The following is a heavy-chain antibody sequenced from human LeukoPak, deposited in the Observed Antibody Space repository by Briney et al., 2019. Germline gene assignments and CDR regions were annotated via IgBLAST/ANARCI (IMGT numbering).Heavy chain of an antibody. D-gene: IGHD3-22*01. Sequence: PSETLSLTCTVSGGSISSGSYYWSWIRQPAGKGLEWIGRIYTSGSTNYNPSLKSRVTISVDTSKNQFSLKLSSVTAADTAVYYCARDRYSSSYYLLDYWGQGTLVTVSS. CDR1: GGSISSGSYY. CDR3: ARDRYSSSYYLLDY. J-gene: IGHJ4*02. CDR2: IYTSGST. V-gene: IGHV4-61*02.